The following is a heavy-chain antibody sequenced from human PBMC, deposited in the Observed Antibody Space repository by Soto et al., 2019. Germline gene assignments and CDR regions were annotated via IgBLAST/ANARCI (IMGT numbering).Heavy chain of an antibody. Sequence: EVQLVESGGGLVQPGGSLRLSCAASGFTFSGRSMHWVRQAPGKGLVWVSGIDNAGTDSTYADSVKGRFTSCRDNAKNSLYLQINRVRVEDTAVYYCPRGWFGPDVWGKGTTVTVSS. CDR3: PRGWFGPDV. J-gene: IGHJ6*04. V-gene: IGHV3-74*01. CDR1: GFTFSGRS. CDR2: IDNAGTDS. D-gene: IGHD3-10*01.